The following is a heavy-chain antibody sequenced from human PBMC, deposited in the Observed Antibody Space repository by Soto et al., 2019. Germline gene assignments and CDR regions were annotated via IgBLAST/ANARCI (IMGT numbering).Heavy chain of an antibody. CDR2: INHSGST. D-gene: IGHD6-13*01. V-gene: IGHV4-34*01. CDR1: GGSFSGYY. Sequence: QVQLQQRGAGLLKPSETLSLTCAVYGGSFSGYYWSWIRQPPGKGLEWIGEINHSGSTNYNPSLKSRVTISVDTSKNQFSLKLSSVTAADTAVYYCARGRYSSSGVDYWGQGTLVTVSS. CDR3: ARGRYSSSGVDY. J-gene: IGHJ4*02.